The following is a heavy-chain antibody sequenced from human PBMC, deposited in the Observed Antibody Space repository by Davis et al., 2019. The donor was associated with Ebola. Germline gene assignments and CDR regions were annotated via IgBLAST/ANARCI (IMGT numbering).Heavy chain of an antibody. D-gene: IGHD2-2*01. V-gene: IGHV3-30*04. J-gene: IGHJ4*02. CDR1: GFTFSNYA. CDR3: ARRGGIPAPWLDY. Sequence: PGGFLRLSCAATGFTFSNYAMHWVRQAPGKGLEWVAVIPYDGSNKYYADSVKGRFTISRDNSKNTLYLQMNSLRPEDTAVYYCARRGGIPAPWLDYWGQGTLITGYS. CDR2: IPYDGSNK.